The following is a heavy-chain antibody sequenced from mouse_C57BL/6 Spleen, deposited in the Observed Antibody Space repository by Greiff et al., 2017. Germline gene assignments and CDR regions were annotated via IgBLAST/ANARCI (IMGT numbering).Heavy chain of an antibody. D-gene: IGHD1-1*01. V-gene: IGHV1-9*01. CDR2: ILPGSGST. CDR3: ARGTIGTTVVARGFAY. J-gene: IGHJ3*01. CDR1: GYTFTGYW. Sequence: VKLQESGAELMKPGASVKLSCKATGYTFTGYWIEWVKQRPGHGLEWIGEILPGSGSTNYNEKFKGKATFTADTSSNTAYMQLSSLTTEDSAIYYCARGTIGTTVVARGFAYWGQGTLVTVSA.